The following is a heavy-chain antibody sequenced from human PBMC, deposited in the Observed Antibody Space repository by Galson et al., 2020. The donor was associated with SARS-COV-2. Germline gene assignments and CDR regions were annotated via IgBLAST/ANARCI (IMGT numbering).Heavy chain of an antibody. CDR1: GFTFSSYW. CDR2: IYSEGSST. D-gene: IGHD7-27*01. CDR3: ARGDMGNDYFDY. Sequence: ALHGESLKISCAASGFTFSSYWMHWVRQAPGKGLVWVSRIYSEGSSTSYADSVKGRFTISGDNAKNTLYLQMNSVRAEDTAVYYCARGDMGNDYFDYWGQGTLVTVSS. J-gene: IGHJ4*02. V-gene: IGHV3-74*01.